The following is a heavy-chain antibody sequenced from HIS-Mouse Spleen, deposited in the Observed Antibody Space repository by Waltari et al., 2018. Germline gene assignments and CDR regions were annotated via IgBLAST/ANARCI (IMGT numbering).Heavy chain of an antibody. D-gene: IGHD6-19*01. J-gene: IGHJ4*02. Sequence: QVQLVESGGGVVQPGRSLRLSCAASGFTFSSYCMHWVRQAPGKGLEWVAVISYDGSNKYYADSVKGRFTISRDNSKNTLYLQMNSLRAEDTAVYYCAKGQWNDYWGQGTLVTVSS. V-gene: IGHV3-30*18. CDR2: ISYDGSNK. CDR1: GFTFSSYC. CDR3: AKGQWNDY.